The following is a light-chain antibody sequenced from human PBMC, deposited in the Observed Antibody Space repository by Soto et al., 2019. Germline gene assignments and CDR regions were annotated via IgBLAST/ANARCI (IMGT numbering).Light chain of an antibody. CDR1: SSNVGSNT. CDR3: AAWDDSLNGVV. J-gene: IGLJ2*01. V-gene: IGLV1-44*01. Sequence: QSVLTQAPSASGTPGQRVTISCSGSSSNVGSNTVNWYQQLPGTAPKLLIYSHNQRPSGVPDRFSGSKSGTSASLAISGLQSEDEADYYCAAWDDSLNGVVFGGGTKLTVL. CDR2: SHN.